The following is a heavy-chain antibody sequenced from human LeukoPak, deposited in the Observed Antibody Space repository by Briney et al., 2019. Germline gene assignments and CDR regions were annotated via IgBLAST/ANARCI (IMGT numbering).Heavy chain of an antibody. CDR1: GGSIRSHY. CDR3: AREGTDQYYYYYMDV. CDR2: IYYSGST. J-gene: IGHJ6*03. V-gene: IGHV4-59*11. D-gene: IGHD1-1*01. Sequence: SETLSLTCTVSGGSIRSHYWSWIRQPPGKRLEWIGYIYYSGSTSYNPSLKSRVTISLDTSKNQFSLKLSSVTAADTAVYYCAREGTDQYYYYYMDVWGKGTTVTVSS.